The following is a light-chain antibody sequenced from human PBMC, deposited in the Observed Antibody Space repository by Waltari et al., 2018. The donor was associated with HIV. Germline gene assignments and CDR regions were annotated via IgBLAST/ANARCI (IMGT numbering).Light chain of an antibody. CDR2: RND. CDR3: ASWDDNLGHWI. V-gene: IGLV1-47*01. Sequence: QPKMTQAPSASQTPGQRITMSCSGTKSNIGNNFLYWYQQIAGAAPRLLMARNDQRPAGGPDRFSGTKSGTSAFLAITGLRLDDEATYFCASWDDNLGHWIFGGGTKLTVL. CDR1: KSNIGNNF. J-gene: IGLJ2*01.